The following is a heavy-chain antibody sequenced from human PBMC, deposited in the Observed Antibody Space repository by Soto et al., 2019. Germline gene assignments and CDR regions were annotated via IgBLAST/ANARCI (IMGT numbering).Heavy chain of an antibody. CDR2: IYYSGST. V-gene: IGHV4-39*01. Sequence: HSEPLSITWTVSGGSISSSSYYWGWIRQPPGKGLEWIGSIYYSGSTYYNPSLKSRVTISVDTSKNQFSLKLSSVTAADTAVYNCARAGITMVRGVANWFDPWGQGTLVTVSS. CDR1: GGSISSSSYY. CDR3: ARAGITMVRGVANWFDP. D-gene: IGHD3-10*01. J-gene: IGHJ5*02.